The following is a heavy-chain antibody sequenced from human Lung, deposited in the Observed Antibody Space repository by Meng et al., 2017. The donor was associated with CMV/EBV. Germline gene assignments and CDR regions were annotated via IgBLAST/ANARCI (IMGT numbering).Heavy chain of an antibody. Sequence: GSXTLSCPVYAGSFSGYYWNWIRQPPGKGLGWIGEVNHSGSTTYNPSLKSRVTISVDSSKNQFSLNLTSVTAADTAVYYCARVEFPMTWFVFPGPCFDYXGQGXLVTVSS. D-gene: IGHD3-10*01. CDR3: ARVEFPMTWFVFPGPCFDY. J-gene: IGHJ4*02. CDR2: VNHSGST. CDR1: AGSFSGYY. V-gene: IGHV4-34*01.